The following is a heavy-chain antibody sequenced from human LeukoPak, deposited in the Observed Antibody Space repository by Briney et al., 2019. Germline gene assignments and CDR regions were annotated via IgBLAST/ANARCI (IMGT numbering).Heavy chain of an antibody. CDR3: TRALLWFGELYQY. J-gene: IGHJ4*02. CDR1: GFTFGDYA. Sequence: GGSLRLSCTASGFTFGDYAMSWVRQAPGKGLEWVGFIRSKAYGGTTEYAASVKGRFTISRDDSKSIAYLQMNSLKTEDTAVYYCTRALLWFGELYQYWGRGTLVTVSS. V-gene: IGHV3-49*04. D-gene: IGHD3-10*01. CDR2: IRSKAYGGTT.